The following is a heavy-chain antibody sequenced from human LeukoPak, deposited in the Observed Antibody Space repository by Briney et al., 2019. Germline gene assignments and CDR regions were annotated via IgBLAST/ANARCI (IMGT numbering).Heavy chain of an antibody. Sequence: SETLSLTCTVSGGSISSYYWSWIRQPPGKGLEWIGYIYYSGSTNYNPSLKSRVTISVDTSKNQFPLKLSSVTAADTAVYYYARFLLYAFDIWGQGTMVTVSS. J-gene: IGHJ3*02. CDR1: GGSISSYY. CDR2: IYYSGST. D-gene: IGHD2/OR15-2a*01. V-gene: IGHV4-59*01. CDR3: ARFLLYAFDI.